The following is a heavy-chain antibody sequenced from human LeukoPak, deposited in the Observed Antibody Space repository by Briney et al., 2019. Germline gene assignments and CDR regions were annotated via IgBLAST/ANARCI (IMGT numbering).Heavy chain of an antibody. D-gene: IGHD2-15*01. CDR3: ARAVGGGPAFDI. CDR1: GYTFTSYD. Sequence: GASVKVSCKDSGYTFTSYDINWVRQATGQGLEWMGWMNPNSGNTGYAQKFQGRVTITRNTSISTACMELSSLRSEDTAVYYCARAVGGGPAFDIWGQGTMVTVSS. V-gene: IGHV1-8*03. J-gene: IGHJ3*02. CDR2: MNPNSGNT.